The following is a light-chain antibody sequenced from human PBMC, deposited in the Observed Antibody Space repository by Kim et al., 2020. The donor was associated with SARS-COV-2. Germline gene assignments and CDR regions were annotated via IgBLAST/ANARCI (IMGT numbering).Light chain of an antibody. CDR1: KLGDKY. Sequence: YELTQPPSVSVSPGQTASITCSGDKLGDKYACWYQQKPGQSPVLVIYQDRKRPSGIPERFSGSNSGNTATLTISGTQAMDEADYYCQAWASSTVFGGGT. J-gene: IGLJ2*01. CDR2: QDR. V-gene: IGLV3-1*01. CDR3: QAWASSTV.